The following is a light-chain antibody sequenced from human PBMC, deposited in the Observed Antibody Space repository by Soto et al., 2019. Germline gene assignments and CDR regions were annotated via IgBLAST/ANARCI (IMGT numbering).Light chain of an antibody. CDR1: QGIATF. J-gene: IGKJ4*01. Sequence: DIQVTQSPSFLSASVGDRVNITCRASQGIATFLAWYQQRPREAPKLLIYAASTLQSGVPSRFSGSGSGRDFTLTISSLQPEDLASYYCQQVNSYPLTVGGGTKVEIK. CDR3: QQVNSYPLT. V-gene: IGKV1-9*01. CDR2: AAS.